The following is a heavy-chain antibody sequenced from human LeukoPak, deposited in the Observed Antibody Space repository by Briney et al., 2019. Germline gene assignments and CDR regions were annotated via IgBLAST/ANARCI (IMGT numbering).Heavy chain of an antibody. V-gene: IGHV4-59*01. CDR2: IYYSGST. CDR1: GGSFSGYY. J-gene: IGHJ4*02. D-gene: IGHD6-13*01. Sequence: SETLSLTCAVYGGSFSGYYWSWIRQPPGKGLEWIGYIYYSGSTNYNPSLKSRVTISVDTSKNQFSLKLSSVTAADTAVYYCARGASSSVWDYWGQGTLVTVSS. CDR3: ARGASSSVWDY.